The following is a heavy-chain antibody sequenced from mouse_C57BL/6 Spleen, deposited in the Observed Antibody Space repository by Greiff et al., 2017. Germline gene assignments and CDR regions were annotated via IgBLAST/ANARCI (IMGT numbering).Heavy chain of an antibody. V-gene: IGHV1-54*01. CDR1: GYAFTNYL. CDR2: INPGSGGT. D-gene: IGHD2-4*01. J-gene: IGHJ3*01. CDR3: ARSYDYDWFAY. Sequence: LVESGAELVRPGTSVKVSCKASGYAFTNYLIEWVKQRPGQGLEWIGVINPGSGGTNYNEKFKGKATLTADKSSSTAYMQLSSLTSEDSGVYFCARSYDYDWFAYWGQGTLVTVSA.